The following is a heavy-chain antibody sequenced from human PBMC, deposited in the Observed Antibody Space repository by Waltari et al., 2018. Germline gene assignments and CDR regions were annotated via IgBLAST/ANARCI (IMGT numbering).Heavy chain of an antibody. D-gene: IGHD3-22*01. CDR2: IYYSGGT. CDR1: GGSISSSSYY. V-gene: IGHV4-39*01. Sequence: QLQLQESGPGLVKPSETLSLTCTVSGGSISSSSYYWGWIRQPPGKGLEWIGRIYYSGGTDYNPSLKSRVTISVDTAKNQFSLKLSSVTAADTAVYYCARDDYYDSSGYYWGWFDPWGQGTLVTVSS. J-gene: IGHJ5*02. CDR3: ARDDYYDSSGYYWGWFDP.